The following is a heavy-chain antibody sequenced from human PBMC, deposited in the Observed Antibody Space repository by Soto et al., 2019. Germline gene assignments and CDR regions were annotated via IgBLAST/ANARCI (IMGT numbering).Heavy chain of an antibody. D-gene: IGHD3-3*01. J-gene: IGHJ6*02. Sequence: ASVKVSCKASGYTFTSYAMHWVRRAPGQRLEWMGWINAGNGNTKYSQKFQGRVTITRDTSASTAYMELSSLRSEDTAVYYCARERGKPYYDFWSGYHYGMDVWGQGTTVTVSS. CDR1: GYTFTSYA. V-gene: IGHV1-3*01. CDR2: INAGNGNT. CDR3: ARERGKPYYDFWSGYHYGMDV.